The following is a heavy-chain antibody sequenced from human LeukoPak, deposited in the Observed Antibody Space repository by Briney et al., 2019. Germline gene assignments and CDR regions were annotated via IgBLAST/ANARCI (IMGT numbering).Heavy chain of an antibody. CDR2: ISAYNGNT. CDR3: AREIRYYDSSGFYYTFDY. D-gene: IGHD3-22*01. CDR1: GYTFTSYG. V-gene: IGHV1-18*01. Sequence: ASVKVSCKASGYTFTSYGISWVRQAPGQGLEWMGWISAYNGNTNYAQKLRGRVTMTTDTSTSTAYMELRSLRSDDTAVYYCAREIRYYDSSGFYYTFDYWGQGTLVTVSS. J-gene: IGHJ4*02.